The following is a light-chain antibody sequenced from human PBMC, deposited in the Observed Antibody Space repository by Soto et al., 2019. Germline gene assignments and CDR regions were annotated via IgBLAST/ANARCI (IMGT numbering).Light chain of an antibody. Sequence: IVLTQSPGTLSLSPGERATLSCRASQSVSSSYLAWYQQKPGQAPRLLIYGASRRATGIPDRFSGSGSGTDFTLTISRLEPEDFAVYYCQQRSTWLYTFGQGTKLEV. CDR1: QSVSSSY. CDR3: QQRSTWLYT. CDR2: GAS. V-gene: IGKV3D-20*02. J-gene: IGKJ2*01.